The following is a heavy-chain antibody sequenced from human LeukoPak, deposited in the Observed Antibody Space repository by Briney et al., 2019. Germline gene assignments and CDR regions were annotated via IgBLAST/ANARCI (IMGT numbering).Heavy chain of an antibody. CDR2: ISGSGGTT. CDR1: GFTFSSYA. Sequence: GGSLRLSCAASGFTFSSYAMSWVRQAPGKGLEWVSAISGSGGTTYYADSVKGRFTISRDNSKNTLCLQMNSLRAKDTAVYYCAKLDSSGSSFDYWGQGTLVTVSS. V-gene: IGHV3-23*01. CDR3: AKLDSSGSSFDY. J-gene: IGHJ4*02. D-gene: IGHD3-22*01.